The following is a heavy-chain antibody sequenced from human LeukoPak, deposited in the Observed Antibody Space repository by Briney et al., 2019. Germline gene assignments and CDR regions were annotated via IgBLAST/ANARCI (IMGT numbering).Heavy chain of an antibody. CDR1: GYTFTGYY. CDR2: INPNSGGT. J-gene: IGHJ6*03. CDR3: AREITQASTYYYMDV. V-gene: IGHV1-2*02. D-gene: IGHD5-24*01. Sequence: ASVKVSCKASGYTFTGYYMHWVRQAPGQGLEWMGWINPNSGGTNYAQKFQGRVTMTRDTSISTAYMELSRLRSDDTAVYYCAREITQASTYYYMDVWGKGTTVTVSS.